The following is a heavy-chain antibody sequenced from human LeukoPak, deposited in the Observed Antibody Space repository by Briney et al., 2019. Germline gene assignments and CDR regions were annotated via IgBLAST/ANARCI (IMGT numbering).Heavy chain of an antibody. CDR1: GGSISSGSYY. CDR3: ARAHIVVVTANIGFDY. D-gene: IGHD2-21*02. V-gene: IGHV4-61*02. J-gene: IGHJ4*02. Sequence: PSQTLSLTCTVSGGSISSGSYYWSWIRQPAGKGLEWIGRIYTSGSTNYNPSLKSRVTISVDTSKNQFSLKLSSVTAADTAVYYCARAHIVVVTANIGFDYWGQGTLVTVSS. CDR2: IYTSGST.